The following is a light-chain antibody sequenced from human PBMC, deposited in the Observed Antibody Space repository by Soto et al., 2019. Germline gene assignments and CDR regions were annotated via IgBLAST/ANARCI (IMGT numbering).Light chain of an antibody. Sequence: EIQMTQSPSTLSASVGDRVTITCRASQSISSWLAWYQQKPGKAPKLLIYDASSLESGVPSRFRGSGSGTEFTHTISSLQSDCYANYYCLGRTFGGGTKVEIK. CDR2: DAS. CDR3: LGRT. J-gene: IGKJ4*01. V-gene: IGKV1-5*01. CDR1: QSISSW.